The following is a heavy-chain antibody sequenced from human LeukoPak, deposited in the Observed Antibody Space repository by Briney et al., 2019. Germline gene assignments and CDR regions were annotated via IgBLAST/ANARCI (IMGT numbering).Heavy chain of an antibody. D-gene: IGHD3-3*01. V-gene: IGHV4-59*12. Sequence: SETLSLTCTVSGDSISTYYWSWIRQPPGKGLEWLGYIYYSGNTYYNPSLKSRVTISVDTSKNQFSLKLSSVTAADTAVYYCARVDHYDFWVFPWGQGTLVTVSS. CDR3: ARVDHYDFWVFP. CDR2: IYYSGNT. CDR1: GDSISTYY. J-gene: IGHJ5*02.